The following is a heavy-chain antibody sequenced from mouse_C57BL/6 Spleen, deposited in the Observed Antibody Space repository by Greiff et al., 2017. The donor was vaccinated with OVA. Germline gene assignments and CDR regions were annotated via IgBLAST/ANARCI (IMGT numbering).Heavy chain of an antibody. CDR2: IYPGDGDT. V-gene: IGHV1-82*01. CDR3: ARSPLTPFDY. CDR1: GYAFSSSW. Sequence: QVQLQQSGPELVKPGASVKISCKASGYAFSSSWMNWVKQRPGKGLEWIGRIYPGDGDTNYNGKFKGKATLTADKSSSTAYMQLSSLTSEDSAVYFCARSPLTPFDYWGQGTTLTVSS. J-gene: IGHJ2*01. D-gene: IGHD4-1*01.